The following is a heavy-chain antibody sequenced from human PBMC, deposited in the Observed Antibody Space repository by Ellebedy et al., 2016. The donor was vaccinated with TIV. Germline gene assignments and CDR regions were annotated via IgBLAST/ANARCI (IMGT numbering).Heavy chain of an antibody. D-gene: IGHD2-21*01. J-gene: IGHJ4*02. CDR1: GFIFSAST. CDR2: MRSKAKNYAT. CDR3: IRKSEAGDSGLGDY. Sequence: PGGSLRLSCAASGFIFSASTMHWVRQASGKGLEWVGQMRSKAKNYATAYQASVKGRFTISRDDSQNTAYLQMNSLKTEDTAVYYCIRKSEAGDSGLGDYWGQGALATVSS. V-gene: IGHV3-73*01.